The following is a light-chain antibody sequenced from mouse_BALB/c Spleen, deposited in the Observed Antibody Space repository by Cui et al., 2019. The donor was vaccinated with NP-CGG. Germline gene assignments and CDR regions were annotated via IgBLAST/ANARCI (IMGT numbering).Light chain of an antibody. CDR2: GTN. V-gene: IGLV1*01. J-gene: IGLJ1*01. Sequence: QAVFAQEFSLTTSPGETVTLTCRSSTGAVTTSNYANWVQEKPDHLFTGLIGGTNNRVPGVPARFSGSLIGDKAALTITGAQTEDEAIYFCALWYSNHWVFGGGTKLTVL. CDR1: TGAVTTSNY. CDR3: ALWYSNHWV.